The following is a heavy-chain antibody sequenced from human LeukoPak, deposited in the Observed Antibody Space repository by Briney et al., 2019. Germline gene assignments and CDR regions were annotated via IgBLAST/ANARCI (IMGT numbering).Heavy chain of an antibody. Sequence: PGGSLRLSCAASGFTFSNCAMTWVRQAPGKGLEWVSGISGSGNNIDYADSVKGRFTISRDNSKNTLYLQMNSLRAEDTAVYYCARGAYGSGTYHDFDIWGQGTMVTVSS. CDR1: GFTFSNCA. CDR2: ISGSGNNI. J-gene: IGHJ3*02. CDR3: ARGAYGSGTYHDFDI. D-gene: IGHD3-10*01. V-gene: IGHV3-23*01.